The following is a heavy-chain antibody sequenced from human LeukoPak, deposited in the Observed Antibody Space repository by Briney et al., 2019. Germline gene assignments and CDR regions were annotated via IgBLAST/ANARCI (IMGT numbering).Heavy chain of an antibody. D-gene: IGHD2-21*01. CDR2: INSRGNDK. CDR3: AREGSIVPHQDLDC. CDR1: GFTFRSYS. V-gene: IGHV3-21*01. Sequence: GWSLRLSCAASGFTFRSYSMNWVRQAPGKGLEWVSSINSRGNDKYYAESVKGRFTISRDNAKNSLYLQMNNLRVEDTAVYYCAREGSIVPHQDLDCWGQGSLVTVSS. J-gene: IGHJ4*02.